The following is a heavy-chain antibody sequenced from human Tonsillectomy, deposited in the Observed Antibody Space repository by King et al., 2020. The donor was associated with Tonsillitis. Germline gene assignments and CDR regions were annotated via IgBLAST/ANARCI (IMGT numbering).Heavy chain of an antibody. Sequence: QLQESGPGLVKPSDTLSLTCDVSGYSISSGAWWGWIRQPPGKGLQWIGSIHHGGNSYYNPSLQSRVTISVDTSRNQFSLRLSSAAAADTAVYHCARSLYSIAGAGRYFDSWGQGTLVAVSS. D-gene: IGHD6-13*01. J-gene: IGHJ4*02. CDR2: IHHGGNS. CDR1: GYSISSGAW. V-gene: IGHV4-38-2*01. CDR3: ARSLYSIAGAGRYFDS.